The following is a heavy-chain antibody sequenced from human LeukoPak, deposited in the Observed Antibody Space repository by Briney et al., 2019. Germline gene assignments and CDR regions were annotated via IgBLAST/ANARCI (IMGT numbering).Heavy chain of an antibody. J-gene: IGHJ4*02. CDR1: GGSFNGYY. V-gene: IGHV4-34*01. CDR2: INHSGST. CDR3: ASENISWYWGRKTYFDY. Sequence: SETLSLTCAVYGGSFNGYYWSWIRQPPGKGLEWIGEINHSGSTNYNPSLNSRVTISLDTSKNQLSLKLSSVTAAGTAVYYCASENISWYWGRKTYFDYWGQGTLVTVSS. D-gene: IGHD6-13*01.